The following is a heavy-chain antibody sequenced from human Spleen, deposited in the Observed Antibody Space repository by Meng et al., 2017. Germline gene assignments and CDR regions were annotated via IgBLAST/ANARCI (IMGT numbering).Heavy chain of an antibody. CDR2: INHSGSTT. J-gene: IGHJ4*02. D-gene: IGHD1-7*01. CDR3: AREGTTKPFDS. Sequence: SETLSLTCAVYGGSFSTYYWSWIRQPPGKGLEWVGQINHSGSTTKYNPSLKSRVTISVDASKNQFSLKLSSVTAADTAVYYCAREGTTKPFDSWGQGTLVTVSS. CDR1: GGSFSTYY. V-gene: IGHV4-34*01.